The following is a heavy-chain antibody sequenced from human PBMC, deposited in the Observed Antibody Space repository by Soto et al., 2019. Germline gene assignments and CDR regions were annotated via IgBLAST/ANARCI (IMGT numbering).Heavy chain of an antibody. V-gene: IGHV4-30-4*01. CDR2: IYYSGST. D-gene: IGHD3-10*01. J-gene: IGHJ5*02. Sequence: PSETLSLTCTVSGGSISSGDYYWSWIRQPPGKGLEWIGYIYYSGSTYYNPSLKSRVTISVDTSKNQFSLKLSSVTAADTAVYYCAREGHYGSGSPLNWFDPWGQGTLVTVSS. CDR1: GGSISSGDYY. CDR3: AREGHYGSGSPLNWFDP.